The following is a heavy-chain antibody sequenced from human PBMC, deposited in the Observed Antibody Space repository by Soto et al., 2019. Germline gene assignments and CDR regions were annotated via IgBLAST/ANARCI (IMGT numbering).Heavy chain of an antibody. V-gene: IGHV3-30-3*01. CDR3: VGEDSIPFETRWFEH. CDR1: GFTFSTYA. Sequence: QVQLVESGGGVVQPERSLRLSCAASGFTFSTYAMHWVRQAPGKGLEWVAVISYDGSNKYYADSVKGRFTISRDNSKNTLYLQMNRLKAEDTGLYYCVGEDSIPFETRWFEHCGEGTLVTVCS. J-gene: IGHJ5*02. CDR2: ISYDGSNK. D-gene: IGHD3-22*01.